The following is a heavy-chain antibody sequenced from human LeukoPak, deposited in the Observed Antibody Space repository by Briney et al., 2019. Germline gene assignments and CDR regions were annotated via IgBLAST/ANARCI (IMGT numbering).Heavy chain of an antibody. D-gene: IGHD3-22*01. CDR3: ARAPDGYEAFDI. CDR2: IYSGGRT. V-gene: IGHV3-66*01. Sequence: PGGSLRLSCAASGFTVSSNYMSWVRQAPGKGLEWVSVIYSGGRTYYADSVKGRFTTSRDNSKNTLYLQMNSLRAEDTAVYYCARAPDGYEAFDIWGQGTMVTVSS. J-gene: IGHJ3*02. CDR1: GFTVSSNY.